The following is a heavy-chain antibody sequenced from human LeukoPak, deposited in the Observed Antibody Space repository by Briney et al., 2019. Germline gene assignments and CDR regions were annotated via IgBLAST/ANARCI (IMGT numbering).Heavy chain of an antibody. D-gene: IGHD6-6*01. V-gene: IGHV4-4*07. CDR1: GGSISSYY. CDR2: IYTSGST. CDR3: ARDRGQLGPYYYYYMDV. Sequence: PSETLSLTCTVSGGSISSYYWSWIRQPAGKGLEWIGRIYTSGSTNYNPSLKSRVTMSVDTSKNQFSLKLSSVTAADTAVYYCARDRGQLGPYYYYYMDVWGKGTTVTVSS. J-gene: IGHJ6*03.